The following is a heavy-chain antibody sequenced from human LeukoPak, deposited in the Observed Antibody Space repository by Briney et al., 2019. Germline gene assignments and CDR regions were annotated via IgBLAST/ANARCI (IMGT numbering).Heavy chain of an antibody. CDR2: IYTGGST. CDR1: GFTVSSNY. V-gene: IGHV3-66*01. Sequence: GGSLRLSCAASGFTVSSNYMSWVRQAPGKGLEWVSVIYTGGSTYYPNSVRGRFTISRDNSKNTLYLQMNSLRAEDTAVYYCARDWPSVVVAANFDYWGQGTLVTVSS. D-gene: IGHD2-15*01. J-gene: IGHJ4*02. CDR3: ARDWPSVVVAANFDY.